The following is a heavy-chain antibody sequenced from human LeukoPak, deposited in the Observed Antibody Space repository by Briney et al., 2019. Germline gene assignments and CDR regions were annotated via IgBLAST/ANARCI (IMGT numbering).Heavy chain of an antibody. V-gene: IGHV3-48*03. Sequence: PGGSLRLSCAASGFTLSSYEMNWVRQAPGKGLEWVSYINSRGSTIYYADSVKGRFTISRDDAKNSLFLQMNSLRAEDTAVYYCAREGMTTVTTDTFDIWGRGTKVTVSS. CDR2: INSRGSTI. CDR1: GFTLSSYE. J-gene: IGHJ3*02. D-gene: IGHD4-17*01. CDR3: AREGMTTVTTDTFDI.